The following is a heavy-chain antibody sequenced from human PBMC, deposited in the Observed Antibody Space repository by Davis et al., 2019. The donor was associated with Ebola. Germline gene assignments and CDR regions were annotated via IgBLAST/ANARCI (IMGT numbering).Heavy chain of an antibody. V-gene: IGHV4-59*08. CDR2: IYYSGST. J-gene: IGHJ6*02. CDR1: GGSISSYY. CDR3: ARVGFLKSDYGMDL. Sequence: PSETLSLTCTVSGGSISSYYWSWIRQPPGKGLEWIGYIYYSGSTNYNPSLKSRVTISVDTSKNQFSLKLSSVTAADTAVYYCARVGFLKSDYGMDLWGQGTTVTVSS. D-gene: IGHD3-3*01.